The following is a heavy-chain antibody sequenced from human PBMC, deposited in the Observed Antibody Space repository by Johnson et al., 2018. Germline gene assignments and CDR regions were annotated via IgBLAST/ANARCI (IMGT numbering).Heavy chain of an antibody. CDR1: SFSFRDYS. D-gene: IGHD3-9*01. Sequence: QVQLVQSGGGLVKPGGSLRLSCTASSFSFRDYSMTGIRQAPGKGLEWVSYISSGGYIVYYGNSVKGRFTISRDNAKKSLFLQMNNLRAGDTAVYHCARDPPLNHWLPHDAPDGIDVWGLGTMVTFSS. J-gene: IGHJ3*01. V-gene: IGHV3-11*04. CDR3: ARDPPLNHWLPHDAPDGIDV. CDR2: ISSGGYIV.